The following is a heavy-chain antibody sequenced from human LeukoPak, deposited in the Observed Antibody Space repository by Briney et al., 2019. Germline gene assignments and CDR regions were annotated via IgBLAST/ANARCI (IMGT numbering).Heavy chain of an antibody. Sequence: GGSLRLSCAASGFTFSSFSMNWVRQAPGKGLEWVSTLSTSGAATYYADSVKGRFTISRDNSKNTLYLQMNSLRAEDTAVYYCAKTPRGPGGNPYFDYWGQGTLVTVSS. CDR1: GFTFSSFS. CDR3: AKTPRGPGGNPYFDY. V-gene: IGHV3-23*01. D-gene: IGHD4-23*01. CDR2: LSTSGAAT. J-gene: IGHJ4*02.